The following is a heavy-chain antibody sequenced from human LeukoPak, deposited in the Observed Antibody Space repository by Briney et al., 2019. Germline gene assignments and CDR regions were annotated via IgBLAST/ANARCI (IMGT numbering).Heavy chain of an antibody. D-gene: IGHD5-12*01. V-gene: IGHV3-23*01. CDR3: ARSPLFRWLQSITGGHKAP. Sequence: PGGSLRLSCAASGFTFSNYAMSWVRQAPGKGLEWVSAIIGSDGSTYYADSVKGRFTISRDKSKNTLYLQMNSLRAEDTAVHYCARSPLFRWLQSITGGHKAPWGQGTLVTVSS. CDR1: GFTFSNYA. J-gene: IGHJ5*02. CDR2: IIGSDGST.